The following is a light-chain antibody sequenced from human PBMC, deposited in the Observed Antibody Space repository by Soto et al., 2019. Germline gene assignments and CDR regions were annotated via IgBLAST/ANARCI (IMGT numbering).Light chain of an antibody. CDR2: KAS. CDR1: QSVSSW. V-gene: IGKV1-5*03. Sequence: DIQMTQSPSTLSASVGDRVTITCRASQSVSSWLAWYQQTPGKAPKLLIYKASNLESRVSSRFIGRGSGTEYTLPSSSLPRDDSAIDYCQQYSTYSPVTIGQGTRLEIK. J-gene: IGKJ5*01. CDR3: QQYSTYSPVT.